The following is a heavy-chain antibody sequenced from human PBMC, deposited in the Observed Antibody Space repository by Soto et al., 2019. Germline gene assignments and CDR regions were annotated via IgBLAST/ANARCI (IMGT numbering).Heavy chain of an antibody. CDR1: GFTFSSYS. D-gene: IGHD4-17*01. CDR2: ISSSSSYI. J-gene: IGHJ6*02. Sequence: PGGSLRLSCAASGFTFSSYSMNWVRQAPGKGLEWVSSISSSSSYIYYADSVKGRFTISRDNAKNSPYLQMNSLRAEDTAVYYCARDYGDYEYYYYGMDVWGQGTTVTAP. CDR3: ARDYGDYEYYYYGMDV. V-gene: IGHV3-21*01.